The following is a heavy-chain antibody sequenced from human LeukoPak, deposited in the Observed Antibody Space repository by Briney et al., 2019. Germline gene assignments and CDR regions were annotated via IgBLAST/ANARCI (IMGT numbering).Heavy chain of an antibody. V-gene: IGHV4-59*01. CDR2: IYYGGST. CDR1: GGSICITT. Sequence: SETLSLTCTVSGGSICITTWSWIRQPPGKGLEWIGYIYYGGSTNYNPSLKSRVTISVDTSKNQFSLKLSSVTAADTAVYYCAEVGATGYWGQGTLVTVSS. J-gene: IGHJ4*02. D-gene: IGHD1-26*01. CDR3: AEVGATGY.